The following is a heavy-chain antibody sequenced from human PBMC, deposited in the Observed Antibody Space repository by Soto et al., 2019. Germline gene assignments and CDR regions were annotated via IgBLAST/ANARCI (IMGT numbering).Heavy chain of an antibody. J-gene: IGHJ6*02. D-gene: IGHD2-15*01. V-gene: IGHV1-69*02. Sequence: QVQLVQSGAEVKKPGSSVKVSCKASGGTFSSYTISWVRQAPGQGLEWMGRIIPILGIANYAQKFQGRVTITADKSTSTAYMALSSLRSEDTAVYYCATAFTYYYYGMDVWGQGTTVTVSS. CDR3: ATAFTYYYYGMDV. CDR2: IIPILGIA. CDR1: GGTFSSYT.